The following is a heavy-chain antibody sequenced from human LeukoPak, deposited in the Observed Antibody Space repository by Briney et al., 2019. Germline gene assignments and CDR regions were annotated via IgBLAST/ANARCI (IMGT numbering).Heavy chain of an antibody. CDR1: GFTFSDYY. Sequence: GSLRLSCAVSGFTFSDYYMSWIRQAPGKGLEWLSYISGSGEITYHAESVKGRFSISRDNAKNSLYLQMNSLRVEDTAVYYCARDMMGSGSTRDYWGQGTLVTVSS. V-gene: IGHV3-11*01. D-gene: IGHD3-10*01. CDR2: ISGSGEIT. J-gene: IGHJ4*02. CDR3: ARDMMGSGSTRDY.